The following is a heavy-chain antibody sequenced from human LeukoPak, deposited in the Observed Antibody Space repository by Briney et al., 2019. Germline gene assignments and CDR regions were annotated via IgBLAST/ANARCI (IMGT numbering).Heavy chain of an antibody. J-gene: IGHJ3*02. D-gene: IGHD3-22*01. Sequence: ASVKVSCKASGYTFTGYYMHWVRQAPGQGLEWMGWINPNSGGTNYAQKFRGRVTMTRDTSISTAYMELSRLRSDDTAVYYCARQDDYYDSSGYSNDAFDIWGQGTMVTVSS. CDR2: INPNSGGT. V-gene: IGHV1-2*02. CDR1: GYTFTGYY. CDR3: ARQDDYYDSSGYSNDAFDI.